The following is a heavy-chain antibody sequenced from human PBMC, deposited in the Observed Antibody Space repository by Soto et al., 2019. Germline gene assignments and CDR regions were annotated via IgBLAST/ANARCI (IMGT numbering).Heavy chain of an antibody. D-gene: IGHD3-16*02. CDR2: ISYTGST. CDR1: GGSISGYY. Sequence: SETLSLTCTVSGGSISGYYWSWIRQPPGKGLEWLGYISYTGSTNYNPSLKTRVTISIDTSQNRFSLKLTSVTAADTAVYYCARENGRYTTYEIDYWGQGTLVTVSS. V-gene: IGHV4-59*01. J-gene: IGHJ4*02. CDR3: ARENGRYTTYEIDY.